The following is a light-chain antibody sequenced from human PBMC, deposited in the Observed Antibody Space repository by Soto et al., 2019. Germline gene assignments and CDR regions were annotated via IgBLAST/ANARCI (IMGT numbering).Light chain of an antibody. CDR1: SSDVGGYNY. CDR2: EVS. Sequence: QSVLTQPASVSGSPGQSITISCTGTSSDVGGYNYVSWYQQHPGKAPKLMIYEVSNRPSGVSNRFSGSKSGNTASLTISGPQAEDEDYYNCSSYTSSSTVVFGGGTKLTVL. V-gene: IGLV2-14*01. J-gene: IGLJ2*01. CDR3: SSYTSSSTVV.